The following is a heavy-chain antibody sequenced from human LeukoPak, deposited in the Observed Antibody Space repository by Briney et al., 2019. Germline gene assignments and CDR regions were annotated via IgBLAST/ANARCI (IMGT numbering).Heavy chain of an antibody. V-gene: IGHV6-1*01. CDR3: ARGGGYSFDF. D-gene: IGHD1-26*01. Sequence: SPTLSLTFALSGDSVSINNAAWNWLRQSPSRGLEWLGRTYYRSKWHNDYAISLTSRITVNPDTSRNQFSLQLTSVTPEDTAVYFCARGGGYSFDFWGQGTLVTVSS. CDR1: GDSVSINNAA. J-gene: IGHJ4*02. CDR2: TYYRSKWHN.